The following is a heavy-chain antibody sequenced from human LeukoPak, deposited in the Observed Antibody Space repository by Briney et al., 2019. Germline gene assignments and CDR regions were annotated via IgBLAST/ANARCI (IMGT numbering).Heavy chain of an antibody. V-gene: IGHV3-9*01. CDR1: GFTFDDYA. D-gene: IGHD3-10*01. J-gene: IGHJ4*02. Sequence: GRSLRLSCAASGFTFDDYAMHWVRQAPGKGLEWVSGIGWNSGDIEYADSVKGRFTISRDNSRSTLYLQMNSLRPEDTAIYYCAREGYYGSGSPPSLYFDYWGQGTLVTVSS. CDR3: AREGYYGSGSPPSLYFDY. CDR2: IGWNSGDI.